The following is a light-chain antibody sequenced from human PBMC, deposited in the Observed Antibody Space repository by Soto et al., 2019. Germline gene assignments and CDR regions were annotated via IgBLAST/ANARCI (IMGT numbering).Light chain of an antibody. V-gene: IGLV2-14*01. CDR3: SSYTTSSTPYV. Sequence: QSALTQPASVSGSPGQSITIYCTGTDSDVGGYNYVSWYQQHPGKAPKLIIYEVSNRPSGVSTRFSGSKSGNTASLTISGLQAEDEADYYCSSYTTSSTPYVSGTGTKVTVL. J-gene: IGLJ1*01. CDR1: DSDVGGYNY. CDR2: EVS.